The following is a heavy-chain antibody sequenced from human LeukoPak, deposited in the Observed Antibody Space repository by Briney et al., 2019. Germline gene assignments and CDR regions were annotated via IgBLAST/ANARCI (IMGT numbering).Heavy chain of an antibody. V-gene: IGHV4-4*07. J-gene: IGHJ4*02. D-gene: IGHD3-22*01. CDR1: GGSISNYF. CDR3: ARESRDYDGSGFYHDY. Sequence: SETLSLTCTVSGGSISNYFWSWIRQPAGKGLEWIGRIFTTGSTDYNTSLKSRVTMSVDTSKNQFALKLTAVTAADTAVYYCARESRDYDGSGFYHDYWGQGTLVTVSS. CDR2: IFTTGST.